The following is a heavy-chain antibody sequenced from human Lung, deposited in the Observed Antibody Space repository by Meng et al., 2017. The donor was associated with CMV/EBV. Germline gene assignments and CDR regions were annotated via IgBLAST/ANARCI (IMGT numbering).Heavy chain of an antibody. CDR1: GFTFSSYR. D-gene: IGHD3-3*01. J-gene: IGHJ6*02. Sequence: GGSXRLXCAASGFTFSSYRMSWVRQAPGKGLEWVANIKQDGSEKYYVDSVKGRFTISRDNAKNSLHLQMNSLRAEDTAVYYCARDQRPEYYDFWSGYLGKGGYYGMDVWXRGTTVTVSS. CDR3: ARDQRPEYYDFWSGYLGKGGYYGMDV. V-gene: IGHV3-7*01. CDR2: IKQDGSEK.